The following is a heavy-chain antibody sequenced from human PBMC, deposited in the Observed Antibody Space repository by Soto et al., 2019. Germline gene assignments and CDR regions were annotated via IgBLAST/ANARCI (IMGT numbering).Heavy chain of an antibody. CDR3: ARDAARSDSSGYSGFDY. Sequence: GGSLRLSCAASGFTFSSYAMHWVRQAPGKGLEWVAVISYDGSNKYYADSVKGRFTISRDNSKNTLYLQMNSLRAEDTAVYYCARDAARSDSSGYSGFDYWGQGTLVPVSS. CDR1: GFTFSSYA. J-gene: IGHJ4*02. V-gene: IGHV3-30-3*01. CDR2: ISYDGSNK. D-gene: IGHD3-22*01.